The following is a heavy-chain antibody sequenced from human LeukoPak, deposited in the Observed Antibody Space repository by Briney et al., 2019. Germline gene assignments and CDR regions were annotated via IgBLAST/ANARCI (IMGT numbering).Heavy chain of an antibody. CDR2: IYHSGST. CDR3: ARVSVTGPRPPLINAFEI. D-gene: IGHD6-19*01. V-gene: IGHV4-30-2*01. J-gene: IGHJ3*02. CDR1: GGSISSGGYY. Sequence: PSQTLSLTCTVSGGSISSGGYYWSWIRQPPGKGLEWIGYIYHSGSTYYNPSLKSRVTISVDRSKNLFSLKLSSVTAADTAVYYCARVSVTGPRPPLINAFEIWGQGTMVTVSP.